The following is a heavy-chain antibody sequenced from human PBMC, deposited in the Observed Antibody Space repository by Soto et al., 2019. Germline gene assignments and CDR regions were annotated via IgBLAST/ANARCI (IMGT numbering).Heavy chain of an antibody. CDR1: GGSISSYY. Sequence: SETLSLTCTVSGGSISSYYWSWIRQPAGKGLEWIGRIYTGGSTNYNPSLKSRVTMSVDTSKNQFSLKLSSVTAADTAVYYCARGDIAAAGDFNSIDAFDIWGQGTMVTVSS. D-gene: IGHD6-13*01. CDR2: IYTGGST. V-gene: IGHV4-4*07. CDR3: ARGDIAAAGDFNSIDAFDI. J-gene: IGHJ3*02.